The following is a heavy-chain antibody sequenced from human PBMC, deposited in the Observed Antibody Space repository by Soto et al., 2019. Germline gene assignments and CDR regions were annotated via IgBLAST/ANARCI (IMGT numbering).Heavy chain of an antibody. CDR2: VYPGDSES. CDR3: ARKGGRGMNDAFDI. J-gene: IGHJ3*02. D-gene: IGHD3-16*01. Sequence: GESLKISCKASGYSFTSYWIGWVRQMPGKGLEWMGIVYPGDSESRYNPSFQGQVTISADKSISTAYLQWSSLKASETAMYYCARKGGRGMNDAFDIWGQGTTVTVSS. V-gene: IGHV5-51*01. CDR1: GYSFTSYW.